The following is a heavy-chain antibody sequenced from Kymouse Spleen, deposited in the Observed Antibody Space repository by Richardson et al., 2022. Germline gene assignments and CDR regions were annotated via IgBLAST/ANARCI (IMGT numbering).Heavy chain of an antibody. V-gene: IGHV4-61*01. CDR2: IYYSGST. CDR3: ARPTVTPTTTVWTS. CDR1: GGSVSSGSYY. Sequence: QVQLQESGPGLVKPSETLSLTCTVSGGSVSSGSYYWSWIRQPPGKGLEWIGYIYYSGSTNYNPSLKSRVTISVDTSKNQFSLKLSSVTAADTAVYYCARPTVTPTTTVWTSGAKGPRSPSPQ. J-gene: IGHJ6*02. D-gene: IGHD4-11,IGHD4-11*01.